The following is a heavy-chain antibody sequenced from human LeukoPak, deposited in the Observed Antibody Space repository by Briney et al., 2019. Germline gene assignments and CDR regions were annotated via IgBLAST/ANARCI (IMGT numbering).Heavy chain of an antibody. V-gene: IGHV3-7*01. D-gene: IGHD6-19*01. CDR2: IKQDGSET. CDR1: GFPFSSYW. CDR3: ARSNSPWLGYFDY. Sequence: QHGGALKLFCAASGFPFSSYWMSWGRPAAGKGLEWVANIKQDGSETYYVDSVQGQFTISRDNAKNSLYLQMNSLKAEDTAVYYCARSNSPWLGYFDYWGQGTLVTVSS. J-gene: IGHJ4*02.